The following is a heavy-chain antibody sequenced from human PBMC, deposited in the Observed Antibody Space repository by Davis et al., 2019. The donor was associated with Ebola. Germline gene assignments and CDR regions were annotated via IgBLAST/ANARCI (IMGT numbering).Heavy chain of an antibody. CDR3: ARQGSFGYTDYYYGMDV. J-gene: IGHJ6*04. Sequence: GASLKISCAASGFTFGDYAMSWFRHAPGKGLEWVGFNRSKPYGGTPDYAASVKGRFTISSDDSKNIASLQINSLKTEDTAVYYCARQGSFGYTDYYYGMDVWGKGTTVTVSS. D-gene: IGHD5-24*01. CDR2: NRSKPYGGTP. CDR1: GFTFGDYA. V-gene: IGHV3-49*03.